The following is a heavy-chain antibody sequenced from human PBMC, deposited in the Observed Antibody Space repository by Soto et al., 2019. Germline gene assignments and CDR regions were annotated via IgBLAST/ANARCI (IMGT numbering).Heavy chain of an antibody. V-gene: IGHV3-74*01. CDR2: INSDGSST. D-gene: IGHD5-12*01. CDR3: ARGEDIVATIPHYYYYYYMDV. J-gene: IGHJ6*03. CDR1: GFTFSSYW. Sequence: GGSLRLSCAASGFTFSSYWMHWVRQAPGKGLVWVSRINSDGSSTSYADSVKGRFTISRDNAKNTLYLQMNSLRAEDTAVYYCARGEDIVATIPHYYYYYYMDVWGKGTTVTVSS.